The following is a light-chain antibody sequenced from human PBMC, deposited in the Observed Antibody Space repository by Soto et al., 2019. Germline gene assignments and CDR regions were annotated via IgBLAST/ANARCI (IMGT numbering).Light chain of an antibody. CDR3: CSNAGSYEV. CDR2: DVS. CDR1: SSNIGAGYD. J-gene: IGLJ2*01. Sequence: QSVLTQPPSVSGAPGQRVTISCTGSSSNIGAGYDVHWYQQLPGRAPKGMIYDVSERPSGVPDRFSGSKSGNTASLTISGLQAEDEADYYCCSNAGSYEVFGGGTKVTVL. V-gene: IGLV1-40*01.